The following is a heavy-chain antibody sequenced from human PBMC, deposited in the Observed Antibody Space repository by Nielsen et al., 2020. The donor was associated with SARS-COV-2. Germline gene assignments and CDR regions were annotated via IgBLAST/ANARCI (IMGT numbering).Heavy chain of an antibody. D-gene: IGHD3-10*01. J-gene: IGHJ4*02. CDR2: ISTTGDIT. CDR3: LGGASY. Sequence: GGSLRLSCEASGFSFSNYAMSWVRQAPGKGLEWLSYISTTGDITYYADSVKGRFTVSRDNAKDSLYLQMKSLRAEDTAVYYCLGGASYWGQGTLVTVSS. CDR1: GFSFSNYA. V-gene: IGHV3-48*03.